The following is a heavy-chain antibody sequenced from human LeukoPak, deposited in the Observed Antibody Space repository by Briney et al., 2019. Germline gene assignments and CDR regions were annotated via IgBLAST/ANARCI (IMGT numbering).Heavy chain of an antibody. CDR1: GFTVSSNE. CDR2: VKSKSDGGTI. V-gene: IGHV3-15*01. J-gene: IGHJ4*02. Sequence: PGGSLRLSCAASGFTVSSNEMSWVRQAPGKGLEWVGRVKSKSDGGTIDYAAPVKGRFTISRDDSKNTLYLQMNSLKTEDTAVYYCTTRNAGYDSIDYWGQGTLVTVSS. CDR3: TTRNAGYDSIDY. D-gene: IGHD2-2*01.